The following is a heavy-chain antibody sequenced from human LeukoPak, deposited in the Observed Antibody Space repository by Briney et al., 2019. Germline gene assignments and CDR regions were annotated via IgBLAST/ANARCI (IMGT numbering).Heavy chain of an antibody. CDR1: GFTFSSQW. V-gene: IGHV3-7*01. D-gene: IGHD2-15*01. Sequence: GGPLRLSCAASGFTFSSQWMDWVRQAPGKGLEWVANIKQDGSEKNYVDSVKGRFTISRDNAKNSLYLQMDSLRAEDTAVYYCSTALNNWGQGTLVTVSS. J-gene: IGHJ4*02. CDR3: STALNN. CDR2: IKQDGSEK.